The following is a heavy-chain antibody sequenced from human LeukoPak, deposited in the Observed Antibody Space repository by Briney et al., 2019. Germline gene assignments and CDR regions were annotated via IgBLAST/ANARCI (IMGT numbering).Heavy chain of an antibody. CDR2: IFSTGTT. J-gene: IGHJ4*02. CDR3: ARFSSGCSTASCYLTN. D-gene: IGHD2-2*01. V-gene: IGHV4-59*11. CDR1: GGSLSSHY. Sequence: SETLSLTCTVSGGSLSSHYLSWIRQPPGKGLELIGHIFSTGTTFYNPSLSSRVSISLDTSRNQFFLRLTSVTPADMALYYCARFSSGCSTASCYLTNWGQGILVTVSS.